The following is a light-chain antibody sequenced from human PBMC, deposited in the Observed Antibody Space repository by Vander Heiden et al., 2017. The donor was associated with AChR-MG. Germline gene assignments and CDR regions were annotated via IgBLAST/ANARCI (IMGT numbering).Light chain of an antibody. V-gene: IGLV3-19*01. CDR2: GKN. Sequence: SSALTQDPAVSVALGQTVRITCQGDSLRSYYASWYQQKPGQAPVLVIYGKNNRRSGIPDRFSGSSSGDTASLTITGAQAEEEADYYCNSRDSSGNSLGVFGGGTKLTVL. CDR1: SLRSYY. J-gene: IGLJ2*01. CDR3: NSRDSSGNSLGV.